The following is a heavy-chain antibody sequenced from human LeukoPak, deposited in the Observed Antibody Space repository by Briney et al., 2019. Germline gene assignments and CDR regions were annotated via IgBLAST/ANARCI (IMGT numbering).Heavy chain of an antibody. Sequence: PSETLSLTCTVYGGSISSSSYYWGWIRQPPGKGLEWIVSIYYSGSTYYNPSLKSRVTISVDTSKNQFSLKLSSVTAADTAVYYCARQVGLYYFDYWGQGTLVTVSS. V-gene: IGHV4-39*01. CDR1: GGSISSSSYY. CDR3: ARQVGLYYFDY. D-gene: IGHD1-26*01. CDR2: IYYSGST. J-gene: IGHJ4*02.